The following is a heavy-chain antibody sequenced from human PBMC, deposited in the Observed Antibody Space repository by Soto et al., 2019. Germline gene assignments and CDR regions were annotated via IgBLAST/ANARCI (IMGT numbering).Heavy chain of an antibody. CDR3: ARARSFVVPPTRGSGMDV. V-gene: IGHV4-31*03. Sequence: SETLSLTCTVSGGSISSGGYYWSWIRQHPGKGLEWIGYIYYSGSTYYNPSLKSRVTISVDTSKNQFSLKLSSVTAADTAVYYCARARSFVVPPTRGSGMDVWGQGTTVTVSS. CDR2: IYYSGST. D-gene: IGHD2-15*01. J-gene: IGHJ6*02. CDR1: GGSISSGGYY.